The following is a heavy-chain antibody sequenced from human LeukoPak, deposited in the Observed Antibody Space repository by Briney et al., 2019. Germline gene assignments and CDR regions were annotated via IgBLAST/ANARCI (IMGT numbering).Heavy chain of an antibody. CDR2: ITSGFTP. J-gene: IGHJ4*02. V-gene: IGHV3-23*01. D-gene: IGHD1-26*01. CDR3: AKDYSDSRVGDVFFEY. Sequence: PGGSLRRSCAASGLTFSNYAMSWFRQAPGKGLEWVSGITSGFTPHYADSVKGRFTISRDNSKNTFHLQMNSLRAEDTAVYYCAKDYSDSRVGDVFFEYWGKGTLVTVSS. CDR1: GLTFSNYA.